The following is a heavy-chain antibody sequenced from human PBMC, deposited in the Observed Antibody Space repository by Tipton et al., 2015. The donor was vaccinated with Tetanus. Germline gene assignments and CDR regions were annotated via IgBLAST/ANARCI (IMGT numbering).Heavy chain of an antibody. CDR3: ARANYDSSKKGPFDA. D-gene: IGHD3-3*01. Sequence: TLSLTCNVSGDSMTDFYWSWIRQSPGKGLEWIAYIFYNGRTQSNPSLKSRVSISVDTAKNQFSLQLRSVTAADTAVYFCARANYDSSKKGPFDAWGQGILVIVS. CDR1: GDSMTDFY. CDR2: IFYNGRT. V-gene: IGHV4-59*01. J-gene: IGHJ4*02.